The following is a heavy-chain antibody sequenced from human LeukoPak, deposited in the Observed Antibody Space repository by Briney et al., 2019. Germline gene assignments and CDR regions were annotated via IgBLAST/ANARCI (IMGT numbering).Heavy chain of an antibody. CDR2: ISSSGSTI. Sequence: GGSVRLLCAASGFPFSELYVRCLRHAPGKGLEWVSYISSSGSTIYYADSVKGRFTISRDNAKNSLYLQMNSLRAEDTAVYYCARGSSGYPYWGQGTLVTVSP. J-gene: IGHJ4*02. D-gene: IGHD3-22*01. V-gene: IGHV3-11*01. CDR3: ARGSSGYPY. CDR1: GFPFSELY.